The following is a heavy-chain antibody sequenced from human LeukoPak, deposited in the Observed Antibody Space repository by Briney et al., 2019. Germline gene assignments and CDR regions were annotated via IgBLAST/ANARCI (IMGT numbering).Heavy chain of an antibody. J-gene: IGHJ6*03. D-gene: IGHD7-27*01. V-gene: IGHV3-30*02. CDR2: IRYDGNDK. Sequence: GGSLRLSCAASGFTFSDYGMHWVRQTPGKGLECVAFIRYDGNDKYFADSVKGRFTVSRDNSKNTLYLQMNNLRAEDTAVYYCAKLGINYYYMDVWGKGTTVTISS. CDR3: AKLGINYYYMDV. CDR1: GFTFSDYG.